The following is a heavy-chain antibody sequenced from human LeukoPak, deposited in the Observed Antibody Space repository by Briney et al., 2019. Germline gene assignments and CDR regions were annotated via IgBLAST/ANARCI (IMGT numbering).Heavy chain of an antibody. CDR3: GKNRYSGSLSPFDI. D-gene: IGHD1-26*01. CDR1: GFTFSSCA. CDR2: ISGGGGNT. J-gene: IGHJ3*02. Sequence: GGSLRLSCAGSGFTFSSCAMSWVRQAPGKGLEWVSAISGGGGNTYYADSVKGRFTISRDNSKNTLYLQMNSLRAEDTAVYYCGKNRYSGSLSPFDIWGQGTMVTVSS. V-gene: IGHV3-23*01.